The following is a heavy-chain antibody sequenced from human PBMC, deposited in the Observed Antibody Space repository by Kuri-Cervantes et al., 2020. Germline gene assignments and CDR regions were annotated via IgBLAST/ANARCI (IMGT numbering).Heavy chain of an antibody. D-gene: IGHD5-18*01. V-gene: IGHV3-30*02. Sequence: GESLKISCPVSGFIVRTNYMRWVRQAPGKGLEWVAFIQNDGSSKYYADSVKGRFTISRDNYKNTLYLQMNSLRGEDTAIYYCAKDRYSFSSWTFDYWGQGTLVTDSS. J-gene: IGHJ4*02. CDR1: GFIVRTNY. CDR3: AKDRYSFSSWTFDY. CDR2: IQNDGSSK.